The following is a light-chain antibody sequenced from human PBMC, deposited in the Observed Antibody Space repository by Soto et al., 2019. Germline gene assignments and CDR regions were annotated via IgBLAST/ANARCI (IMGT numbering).Light chain of an antibody. V-gene: IGKV1-33*01. CDR2: GAS. Sequence: DIQMTQSPSSLSASVGDRVTITCQASQDISNSLNWYQQKPGKAPKLLMYGASNLETGVPSRFSGSGPGTDFTFTITSLQPEDIATYYCQQYYNLPRTFGQGTRLEIK. CDR1: QDISNS. J-gene: IGKJ2*01. CDR3: QQYYNLPRT.